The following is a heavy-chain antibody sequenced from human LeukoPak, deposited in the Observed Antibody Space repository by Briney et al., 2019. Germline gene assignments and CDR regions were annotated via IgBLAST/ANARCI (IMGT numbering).Heavy chain of an antibody. CDR2: ISGSGGST. D-gene: IGHD3-22*01. CDR3: AKARRITMIVVVINGLDY. CDR1: GFTFSSYA. Sequence: GGSLRLSCAASGFTFSSYAMSWVRQAPGKGLEWVSAISGSGGSTYYADSVKGRFTISRDNSKNTLYLQMNSLRAEDTAVYYCAKARRITMIVVVINGLDYWGQGTLVTVSS. V-gene: IGHV3-23*01. J-gene: IGHJ4*02.